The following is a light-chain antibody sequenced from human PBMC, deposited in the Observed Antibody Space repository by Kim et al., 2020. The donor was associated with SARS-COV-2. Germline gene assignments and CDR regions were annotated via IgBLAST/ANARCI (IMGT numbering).Light chain of an antibody. CDR1: KLGDKY. CDR3: QAWDSSTGV. CDR2: EDS. V-gene: IGLV3-1*01. Sequence: SVSPGQPASITCSGDKLGDKYVCCYQQKPGQSPVVVIYEDSKRSSGIPERFSCSNSGNTATLTISGPQAMDEAVYYCQAWDSSTGVFGGGTKVTVL. J-gene: IGLJ3*02.